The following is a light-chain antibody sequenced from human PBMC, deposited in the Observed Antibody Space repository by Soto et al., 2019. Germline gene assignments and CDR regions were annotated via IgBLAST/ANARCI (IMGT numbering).Light chain of an antibody. CDR1: SSDVGGYNY. J-gene: IGLJ1*01. CDR3: RSYTSRSRGV. CDR2: EVS. V-gene: IGLV2-14*01. Sequence: QSALTQPASVSGSPGQSITISCTGTSSDVGGYNYVSWYQQHPGKAPKLMIYEVSNRPSGVSNRFSGSKSGNTASLTISGLQAEDEADYYCRSYTSRSRGVFGTGTKLNVL.